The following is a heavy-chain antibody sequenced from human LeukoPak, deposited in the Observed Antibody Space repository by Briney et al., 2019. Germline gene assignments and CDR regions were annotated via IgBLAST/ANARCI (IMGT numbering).Heavy chain of an antibody. CDR3: ARRGQQLVSRFRYYYYYMDV. D-gene: IGHD6-13*01. Sequence: SETLSLTCAVYGGSFSGYYWSWIRQPPGKGLEWIGEINHSGSTNYNPSLKSRVTISVDTSKNQFSLKLSSVTAADTAVYYCARRGQQLVSRFRYYYYYMDVWGKGTTVTISS. CDR1: GGSFSGYY. J-gene: IGHJ6*03. V-gene: IGHV4-34*01. CDR2: INHSGST.